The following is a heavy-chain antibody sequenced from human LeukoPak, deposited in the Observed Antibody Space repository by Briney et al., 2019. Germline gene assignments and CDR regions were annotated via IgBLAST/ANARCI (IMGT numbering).Heavy chain of an antibody. Sequence: GGSLRLSCAASGFTFSSYGMHWVRQAPGKGLEWVAVISYDGSNKYYADSVKGRFTISRDNSKNTLYLQMNSLTAEDTAVYYCAKGLRGGRRVIRYYYGMDVWGEGTTVTVSS. CDR2: ISYDGSNK. J-gene: IGHJ6*04. CDR1: GFTFSSYG. CDR3: AKGLRGGRRVIRYYYGMDV. V-gene: IGHV3-30*18. D-gene: IGHD3-9*01.